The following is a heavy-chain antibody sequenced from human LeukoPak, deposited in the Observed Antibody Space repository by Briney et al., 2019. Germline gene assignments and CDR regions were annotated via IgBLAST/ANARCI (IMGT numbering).Heavy chain of an antibody. Sequence: SETLSLTCTVSGGSISSYYWSWIRQPPGKGLEWIGYIYYSGSTNYNPSLKSRVTISVDTSKNQFSLKLSSVTAADTAVYYCAGHKYGDLTPFDYWGQGTLVTVSS. D-gene: IGHD4-17*01. CDR1: GGSISSYY. V-gene: IGHV4-59*08. CDR3: AGHKYGDLTPFDY. CDR2: IYYSGST. J-gene: IGHJ4*02.